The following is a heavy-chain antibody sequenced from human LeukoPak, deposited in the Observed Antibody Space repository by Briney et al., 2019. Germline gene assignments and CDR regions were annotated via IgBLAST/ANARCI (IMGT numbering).Heavy chain of an antibody. V-gene: IGHV4-39*01. Sequence: KPSETLSLTCTVSGGSISSSSYYWGWIRQPPGKGLEWIGSIYYSGSTYYNPSLKSRVTISVDTSKNQFSLRVISVTAADTAVYYCASFPRHYLWDFQHWGQGTLVTVSS. J-gene: IGHJ1*01. CDR1: GGSISSSSYY. D-gene: IGHD3-10*01. CDR2: IYYSGST. CDR3: ASFPRHYLWDFQH.